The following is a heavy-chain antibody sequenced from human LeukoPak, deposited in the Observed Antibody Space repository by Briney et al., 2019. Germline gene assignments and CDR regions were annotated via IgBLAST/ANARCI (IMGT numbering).Heavy chain of an antibody. CDR2: ISYDGSET. CDR3: AKDRASSWTLDY. D-gene: IGHD6-13*01. V-gene: IGHV3-30*18. Sequence: PGGSLRLSCGASGFTFSYSGMHWVRQAPGKGLEWLAVISYDGSETYYADPVKGRLTISRDNSKNTLYLQMDSLRGEDTAVYYCAKDRASSWTLDYWGQGTLVTVSS. CDR1: GFTFSYSG. J-gene: IGHJ4*02.